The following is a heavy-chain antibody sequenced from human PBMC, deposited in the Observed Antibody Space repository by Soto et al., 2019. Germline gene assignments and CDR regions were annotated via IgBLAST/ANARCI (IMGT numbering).Heavy chain of an antibody. V-gene: IGHV1-69*19. D-gene: IGHD3-10*01. Sequence: QVQLVQSGAEMKKPGSSGKVSCQSSGGTFNTYAMNWVRQAPGQGPEWMGDISPMFVAAKYAPKFQGRVTITADESTGTSYMHLSSLTSEDTALYSCAREVQVHTPAFVYWGQGTLVTVSS. CDR2: ISPMFVAA. J-gene: IGHJ4*02. CDR3: AREVQVHTPAFVY. CDR1: GGTFNTYA.